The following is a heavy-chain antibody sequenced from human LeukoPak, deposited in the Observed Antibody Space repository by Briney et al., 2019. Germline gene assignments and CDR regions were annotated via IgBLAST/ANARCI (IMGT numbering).Heavy chain of an antibody. CDR2: IKSDGTLT. Sequence: GGSLRLSCAASGFTFSEYWMHWFRQGPGEGLVWVSHIKSDGTLTTYTDSVEGRFTMSRDNAKYTVYLQMNYLRAEDSGVYYCARDLHWNSADFWGQGTLVTVSS. CDR1: GFTFSEYW. D-gene: IGHD1-7*01. J-gene: IGHJ4*02. CDR3: ARDLHWNSADF. V-gene: IGHV3-74*01.